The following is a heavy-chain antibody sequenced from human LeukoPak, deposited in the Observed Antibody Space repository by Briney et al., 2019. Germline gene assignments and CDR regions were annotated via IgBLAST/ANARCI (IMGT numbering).Heavy chain of an antibody. CDR1: GYTFTSYY. CDR3: ARDSGHQRYSGYEYYFDY. J-gene: IGHJ4*02. CDR2: INPSGGST. Sequence: ASVKVSCKASGYTFTSYYMHWVRQAPGQGLEWMGIINPSGGSTSYAQKFQGRVIMTRDTSTSTVYMELSSLRSEDTAVYYCARDSGHQRYSGYEYYFDYWGQGTLVTVSS. V-gene: IGHV1-46*01. D-gene: IGHD5-12*01.